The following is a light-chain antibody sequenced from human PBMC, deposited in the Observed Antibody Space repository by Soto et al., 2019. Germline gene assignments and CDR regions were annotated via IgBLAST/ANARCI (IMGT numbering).Light chain of an antibody. CDR2: WAS. V-gene: IGKV4-1*01. J-gene: IGKJ1*01. CDR3: HQYHSAPHT. CDR1: QRVLYSSNNKNY. Sequence: DIVMTQSPDSLAVSLGERATINCKSSQRVLYSSNNKNYLAWYQQKPGQPPKLLVYWASTRESGVPDRFSGSGSGTDFTLTISSLQAEDAAVYYCHQYHSAPHTFGQGTKVEIK.